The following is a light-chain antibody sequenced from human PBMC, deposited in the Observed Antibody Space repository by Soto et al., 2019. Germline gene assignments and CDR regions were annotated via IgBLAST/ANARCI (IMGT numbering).Light chain of an antibody. J-gene: IGKJ2*01. CDR2: GAS. CDR1: QSVSNN. CDR3: QQYDNSPYT. Sequence: EIVMTHSPATLSVSPGERSTLSCRASQSVSNNLAWYQQKPGQAPRLLIYGASTRATAIPARFSGSGSGTEFTLTISSLQSEDFAVYFCQQYDNSPYTFGQGTKLEIK. V-gene: IGKV3-15*01.